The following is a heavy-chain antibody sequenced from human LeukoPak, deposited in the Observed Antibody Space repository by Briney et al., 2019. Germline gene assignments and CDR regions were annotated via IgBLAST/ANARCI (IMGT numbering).Heavy chain of an antibody. D-gene: IGHD4/OR15-4a*01. V-gene: IGHV3-53*01. CDR2: IYSDNT. J-gene: IGHJ4*02. Sequence: GGSLRLSCTASGFTVSSNSMSWVRQAPGKGLEWVSFIYSDNTHYSDSVKGRFTISRDDSKNTLYLQMNSLRAEDTAVYYCARRAGAYSHPYDYWGQGTLVTVSS. CDR3: ARRAGAYSHPYDY. CDR1: GFTVSSNS.